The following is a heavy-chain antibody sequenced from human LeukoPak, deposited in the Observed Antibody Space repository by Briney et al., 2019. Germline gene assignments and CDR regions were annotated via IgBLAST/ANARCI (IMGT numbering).Heavy chain of an antibody. CDR1: GFTFSSYA. Sequence: GGSLRLSCAASGFTFSSYAMHWVRQAPGKGLEWVSYISSSGSTIYYADSVKGRFTISRDNAKNSLYLQMNSLRAEDTAVYYCARGLYYYDSSGYYDEYFQHWGQGTLVTVSS. CDR3: ARGLYYYDSSGYYDEYFQH. V-gene: IGHV3-48*04. J-gene: IGHJ1*01. CDR2: ISSSGSTI. D-gene: IGHD3-22*01.